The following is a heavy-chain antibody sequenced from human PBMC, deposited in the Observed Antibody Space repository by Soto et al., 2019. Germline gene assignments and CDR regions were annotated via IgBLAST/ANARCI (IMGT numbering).Heavy chain of an antibody. J-gene: IGHJ4*02. CDR3: ARDNRGTFDY. CDR2: IRQDGAER. V-gene: IGHV3-7*03. D-gene: IGHD7-27*01. Sequence: PGGSLRLSCAASGFMFSSYKMSWVRQAPGKGLEWVANIRQDGAERSYVDSVKGRFTISRDNAKNSLSLQMNSLRAEDTAVYFCARDNRGTFDYWGQGALVTVSS. CDR1: GFMFSSYK.